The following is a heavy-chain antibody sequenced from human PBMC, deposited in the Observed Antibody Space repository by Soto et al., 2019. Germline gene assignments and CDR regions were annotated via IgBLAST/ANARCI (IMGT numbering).Heavy chain of an antibody. CDR2: ISGSGGST. D-gene: IGHD3-3*01. Sequence: EVQLLESGGGLVQPGGSLRLSCAASGFTFSSYAMSWVRQAPGKGLEWVSGISGSGGSTYYADSVKGRFTISRDNSKNTLYRQMASLLAENTAVDYYANAPRGWSAPIMSYWFDSWGQGTLVTVSS. CDR3: ANAPRGWSAPIMSYWFDS. CDR1: GFTFSSYA. V-gene: IGHV3-23*01. J-gene: IGHJ5*01.